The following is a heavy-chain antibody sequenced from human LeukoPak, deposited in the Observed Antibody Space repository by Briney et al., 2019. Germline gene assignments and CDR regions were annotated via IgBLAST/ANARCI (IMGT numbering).Heavy chain of an antibody. CDR1: GGSFSGYY. CDR3: AREGAYRTYGDYSPFDF. CDR2: THYSGNT. D-gene: IGHD4-17*01. J-gene: IGHJ5*01. V-gene: IGHV4-34*01. Sequence: PSETLSLTCAVYGGSFSGYYWSWIRQPPGKGLEWIGTTHYSGNTYYNPSLKSRVTISLDTSKNQFSLRLNSVTAADTAVYYCAREGAYRTYGDYSPFDFWGQGTLVTVSS.